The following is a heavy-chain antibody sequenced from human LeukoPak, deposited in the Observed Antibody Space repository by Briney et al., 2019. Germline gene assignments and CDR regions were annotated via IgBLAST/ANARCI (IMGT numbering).Heavy chain of an antibody. Sequence: ASVKVSCKASGYTFIGYYMHWVRQAPGQGLEWMGWINPNSGGTNYAQKFQGRVTMTRDTSISTAYMELSRLRSDDTAVYYCARGGYYGSGNDFRFDPWGQGTLVTVSS. V-gene: IGHV1-2*02. CDR2: INPNSGGT. J-gene: IGHJ5*02. CDR1: GYTFIGYY. D-gene: IGHD3-10*01. CDR3: ARGGYYGSGNDFRFDP.